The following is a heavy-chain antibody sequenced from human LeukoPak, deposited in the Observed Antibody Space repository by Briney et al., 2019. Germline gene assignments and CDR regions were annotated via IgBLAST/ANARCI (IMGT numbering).Heavy chain of an antibody. V-gene: IGHV5-51*01. CDR2: IYPGDSDT. Sequence: GESLKISCKASGYSFTSYWVGWVRQMPGKGLKWLGSIYPGDSDTRYSPSFQGQSTIPADKSISTAYLQWSSLKASDTAMYYCARYGPGSYPYYFDYWGQGTLVTVSS. CDR3: ARYGPGSYPYYFDY. CDR1: GYSFTSYW. J-gene: IGHJ4*02. D-gene: IGHD3-10*01.